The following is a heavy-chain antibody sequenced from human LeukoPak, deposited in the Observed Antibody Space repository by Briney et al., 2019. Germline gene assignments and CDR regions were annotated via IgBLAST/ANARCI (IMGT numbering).Heavy chain of an antibody. J-gene: IGHJ6*02. CDR3: ARDRITMVRGAYPYGMDV. CDR2: ISAYNGNT. D-gene: IGHD3-10*01. V-gene: IGHV1-18*04. Sequence: ASVKVSCKASGYTFTCYYMHWVRQAPGQGLEWMGWISAYNGNTNYAQKLQGRVTMTTDTSTSTAYMELRSLRSDDTAVYYCARDRITMVRGAYPYGMDVWGQGTTVTVSS. CDR1: GYTFTCYY.